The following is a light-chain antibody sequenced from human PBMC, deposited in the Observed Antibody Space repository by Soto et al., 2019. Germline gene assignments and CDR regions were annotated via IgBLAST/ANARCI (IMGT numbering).Light chain of an antibody. CDR1: DIGSKS. J-gene: IGLJ2*01. V-gene: IGLV3-21*04. Sequence: SYELTQPPSVSVAPGKTARITCGGDDIGSKSVHWYQQMPGQTPVLVIFYDSDRPSGIPERFSGSNSGNTATLTISRVEAGDEADYYCQVWDSISDLVIFGGGTELTVL. CDR2: YDS. CDR3: QVWDSISDLVI.